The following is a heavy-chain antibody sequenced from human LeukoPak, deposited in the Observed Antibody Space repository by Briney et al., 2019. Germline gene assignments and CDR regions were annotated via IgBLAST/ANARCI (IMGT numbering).Heavy chain of an antibody. CDR2: INPNSGGT. J-gene: IGHJ4*02. CDR1: GYTFPGYY. V-gene: IGHV1-2*02. D-gene: IGHD6-6*01. CDR3: AREHSSSSGKVFDY. Sequence: ASVKVSCKASGYTFPGYYMHWVRQAPGQGLEWMGWINPNSGGTNYAQKFQGRVTMTRDTSISTAYMELSGLRSDDTAVYYCAREHSSSSGKVFDYWGQGTLVTVSS.